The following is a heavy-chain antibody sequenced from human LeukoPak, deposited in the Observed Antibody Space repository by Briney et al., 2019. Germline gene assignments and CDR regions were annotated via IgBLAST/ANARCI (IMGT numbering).Heavy chain of an antibody. CDR1: GFTFSSYA. V-gene: IGHV3-21*01. Sequence: GGSLRLSCAASGFTFSSYAMSWVRQAPARGLEWVSSLRGDGETFYADSVKGRFTISRDNAKNSLYLQMNSLRAEDTAVYYCGQTTMIGYWGQGTLVTVSS. CDR3: GQTTMIGY. D-gene: IGHD3-22*01. CDR2: LRGDGET. J-gene: IGHJ4*02.